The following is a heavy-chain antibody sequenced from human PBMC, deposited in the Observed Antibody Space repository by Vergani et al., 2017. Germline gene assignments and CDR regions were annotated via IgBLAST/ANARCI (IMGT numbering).Heavy chain of an antibody. J-gene: IGHJ5*02. D-gene: IGHD2-21*02. V-gene: IGHV1-69*01. CDR3: ASSYCGVDCYINWFDP. CDR2: IIPIFGTA. CDR1: GGTFRSYA. Sequence: QVQLVQSGAEVKKPGSSVKVSCKASGGTFRSYAISWVRQAPGQGLEWMGGIIPIFGTANYAQKFQGRVTITADESTSTAYMELSSLRSEGTAVYCCASSYCGVDCYINWFDPWGQGTLVTVSS.